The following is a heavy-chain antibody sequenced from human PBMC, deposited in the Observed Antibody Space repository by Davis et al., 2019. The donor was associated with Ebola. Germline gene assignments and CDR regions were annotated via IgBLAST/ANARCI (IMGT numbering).Heavy chain of an antibody. CDR3: ARAGCSGGSCYRY. Sequence: MPSETLSLTCTVPGGSISSYYWSWIRQPPGKGLEWIGYIYYSGSTNYNPSLKSRVTISVDTSKNQFSLKLSSVTAADTAVYYCARAGCSGGSCYRYWGQGTLVTVSS. V-gene: IGHV4-59*01. CDR1: GGSISSYY. D-gene: IGHD2-15*01. CDR2: IYYSGST. J-gene: IGHJ4*02.